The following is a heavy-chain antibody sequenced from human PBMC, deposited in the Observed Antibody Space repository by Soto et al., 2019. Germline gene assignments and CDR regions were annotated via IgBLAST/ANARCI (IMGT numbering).Heavy chain of an antibody. Sequence: EVQLLESGGGLVQPGGSLRLSCAASGFTFSSYAMSWVRQAPGKGLEWVSIISGSGGSTYYADSVKGRFTTSRDNSKNTLYLQMNSLRAEDTAVYYCASRSSGWYFVYWGQGTLVTVSS. D-gene: IGHD6-19*01. J-gene: IGHJ4*02. CDR2: ISGSGGST. CDR1: GFTFSSYA. V-gene: IGHV3-23*01. CDR3: ASRSSGWYFVY.